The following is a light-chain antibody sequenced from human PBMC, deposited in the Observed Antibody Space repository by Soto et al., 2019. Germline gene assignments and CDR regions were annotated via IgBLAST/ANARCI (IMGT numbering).Light chain of an antibody. CDR2: DAS. J-gene: IGKJ1*01. V-gene: IGKV1-5*01. CDR3: QQYDSHWT. Sequence: DIQMTQSPSTLSASVGDRVTITCRASQSISSWLAWYQQKPGKAPKVLIYDASSLERGVPSRFSGSGSGTEFTLTISSLKPDDFATYVCQQYDSHWTFGQGTKVDIK. CDR1: QSISSW.